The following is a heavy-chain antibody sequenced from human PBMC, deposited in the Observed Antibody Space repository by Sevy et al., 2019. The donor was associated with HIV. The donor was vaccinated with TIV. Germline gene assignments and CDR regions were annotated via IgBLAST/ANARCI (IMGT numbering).Heavy chain of an antibody. J-gene: IGHJ4*02. CDR1: GHTFTDYF. Sequence: ASVKVSCKASGHTFTDYFIHWVRQAPGQGLEWMGWINPNSGAPKYVQKFEGRVTMTRDTSITTAYMELSRLRSDDTAVYYCASPGGYRYGSLLDYWGQGTLVTVSS. D-gene: IGHD5-18*01. CDR2: INPNSGAP. CDR3: ASPGGYRYGSLLDY. V-gene: IGHV1-2*02.